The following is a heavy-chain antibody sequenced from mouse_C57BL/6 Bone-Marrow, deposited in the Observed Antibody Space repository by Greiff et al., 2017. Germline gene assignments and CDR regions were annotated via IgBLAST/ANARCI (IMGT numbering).Heavy chain of an antibody. Sequence: EVQLQQSGPGLVKPSQSLSLTCSVTGYSITSGYYWNWIRQFPGNKLEWMGYISYDGSNNYNPFLKNRISITRDTSKNQFFLKLNSVTTEDTATYYCARDNRDYFDYWGQGTTLTVSS. CDR1: GYSITSGYY. V-gene: IGHV3-6*01. J-gene: IGHJ2*01. CDR3: ARDNRDYFDY. CDR2: ISYDGSN.